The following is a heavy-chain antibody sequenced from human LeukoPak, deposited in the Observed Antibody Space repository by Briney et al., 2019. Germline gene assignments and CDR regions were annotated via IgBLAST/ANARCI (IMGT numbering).Heavy chain of an antibody. CDR3: ARARPSIAAAGTDWFDP. CDR1: GGSISTSNYY. J-gene: IGHJ5*02. CDR2: IFYSGST. V-gene: IGHV4-39*07. D-gene: IGHD6-13*01. Sequence: ASETLSLTCTVSGGSISTSNYYWGWIRQPPGKGLEWFGNIFYSGSTYYSPSLKSRVTISLDTSKNQFSLKLSSVTAADTAVYYCARARPSIAAAGTDWFDPWGRGTLVTVSS.